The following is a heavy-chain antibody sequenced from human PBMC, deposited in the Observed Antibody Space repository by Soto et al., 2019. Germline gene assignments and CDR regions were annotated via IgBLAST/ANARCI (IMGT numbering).Heavy chain of an antibody. J-gene: IGHJ4*02. Sequence: EVQLLESGGGLVQPGGSLRLSCAASGFTFSSYAMSWVRQAPGKGLEWVSAISSSGGSTYYTDSVKGRFTISRDNSKNPLYVQMNSLRAEDTAVDYCAKRYWHHGSGLWDYWGQGTLVTVSS. CDR1: GFTFSSYA. CDR3: AKRYWHHGSGLWDY. D-gene: IGHD2-15*01. CDR2: ISSSGGST. V-gene: IGHV3-23*01.